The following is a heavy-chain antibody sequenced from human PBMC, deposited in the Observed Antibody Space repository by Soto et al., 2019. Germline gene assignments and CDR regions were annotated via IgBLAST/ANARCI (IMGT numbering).Heavy chain of an antibody. CDR1: GSTVSGSA. D-gene: IGHD6-19*01. J-gene: IGHJ4*02. CDR2: IRDKGNSYAT. CDR3: SSVAVAGSPPFDN. V-gene: IGHV3-73*01. Sequence: GGSLRLSCAASGSTVSGSAMHWVRQASGKGLEWVGRIRDKGNSYATEYAASVKGRFTISRDDSKNTAYLQMNSLKTEDTAVYYCSSVAVAGSPPFDNWGQGTLVTVSS.